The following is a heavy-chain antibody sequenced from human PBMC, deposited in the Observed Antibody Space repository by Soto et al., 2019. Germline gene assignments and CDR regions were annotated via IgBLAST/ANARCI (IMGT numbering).Heavy chain of an antibody. Sequence: PGGSLRLSCAASGFTFSSYSMNWVRQAPGKGLEWVSYIASGGSTYYADSVKGRFTISRDNSKNTLYLQMNSLRAEDTAVFYCAKAPVPDYTAYGSCVFELWGRGTLVTVSS. CDR1: GFTFSSYS. D-gene: IGHD4-4*01. J-gene: IGHJ2*01. V-gene: IGHV3-23*01. CDR2: IASGGST. CDR3: AKAPVPDYTAYGSCVFEL.